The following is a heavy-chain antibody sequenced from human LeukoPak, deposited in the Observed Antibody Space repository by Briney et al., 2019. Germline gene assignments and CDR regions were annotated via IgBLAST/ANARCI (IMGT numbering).Heavy chain of an antibody. J-gene: IGHJ5*01. Sequence: ASVEVSCKTSGGTFNSYGFSWVRQAPGQGLEWMGGVIPILGTTKYAQKFQGRVTITTDESTSTVYMKLNSLRSEDTAVYYCARATLSGFSNSRGQGTLVTVSS. D-gene: IGHD6-13*01. CDR3: ARATLSGFSNS. CDR1: GGTFNSYG. V-gene: IGHV1-69*05. CDR2: VIPILGTT.